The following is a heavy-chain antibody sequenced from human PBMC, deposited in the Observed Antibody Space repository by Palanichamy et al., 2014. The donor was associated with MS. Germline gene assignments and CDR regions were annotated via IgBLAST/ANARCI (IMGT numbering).Heavy chain of an antibody. Sequence: EVQLVESGGGLVQPGRSLRLSCAASGFTFDDYAMHWVRQAPGKGLEWVSGISWNSGSIGYADSVKGRFTISRDNAKNSLYLQMNSLRAEDTALYYCAKAEEFYDSSGYYYYYFDYWGQGTLVTVSS. CDR2: ISWNSGSI. CDR3: AKAEEFYDSSGYYYYYFDY. V-gene: IGHV3-9*01. J-gene: IGHJ4*02. D-gene: IGHD3-22*01. CDR1: GFTFDDYA.